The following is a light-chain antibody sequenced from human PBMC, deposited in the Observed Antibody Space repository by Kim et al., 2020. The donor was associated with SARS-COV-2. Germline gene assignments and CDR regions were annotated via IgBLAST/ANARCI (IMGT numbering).Light chain of an antibody. CDR3: QQYASSPRT. V-gene: IGKV3-20*01. J-gene: IGKJ1*01. Sequence: EIVLTQFPGTLSLSPGKSATLSCRASQSVGNNYLAWFHQKPGQAPRVVIYGASSRAPGIPDRFAGSGSGTDFTLTISRLEPEDFAVYYCQQYASSPRTFGQGTKVDIK. CDR2: GAS. CDR1: QSVGNNY.